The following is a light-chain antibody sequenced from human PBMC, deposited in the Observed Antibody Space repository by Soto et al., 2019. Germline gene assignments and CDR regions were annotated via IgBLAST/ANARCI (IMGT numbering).Light chain of an antibody. CDR2: SAS. J-gene: IGKJ1*01. Sequence: EIVMTQSPATLSVSPGGRATLSCRASQSISDTLAWYQQKPGQAPRLLIYSASRGATGFPARFCGSGSGTYFTVTIISLQSEDFAVYYCQQNNNWPWTFGQGTKGKIK. CDR3: QQNNNWPWT. CDR1: QSISDT. V-gene: IGKV3-15*01.